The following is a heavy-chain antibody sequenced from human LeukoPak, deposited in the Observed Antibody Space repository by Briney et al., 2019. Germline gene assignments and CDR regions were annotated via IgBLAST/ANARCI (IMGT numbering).Heavy chain of an antibody. CDR2: ISYDGSNK. J-gene: IGHJ4*02. V-gene: IGHV3-30-3*01. CDR1: GFTFSSYA. Sequence: GRSLRLSCAASGFTFSSYAMHWVRQAPGKGLEWVAVISYDGSNKYYADSVKGRFTISRDNAKNSLYLQMNSLRAEDTAVYYCARAKETNFDYWGQGTLVTVSS. CDR3: ARAKETNFDY. D-gene: IGHD1-7*01.